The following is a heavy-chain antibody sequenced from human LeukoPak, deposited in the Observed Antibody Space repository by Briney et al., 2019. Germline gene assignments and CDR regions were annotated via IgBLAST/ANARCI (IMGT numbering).Heavy chain of an antibody. CDR3: ARQFHGSGYVDDL. D-gene: IGHD3-22*01. CDR1: GGSISSGDHY. Sequence: SETLSLTCTVSGGSISSGDHYWGWIRRPPGKGLEWIASIYYSGTTHYNPSLSSRVTMSVDTSKNQFSLKLSAVTAADTAVYYCARQFHGSGYVDDLWGQGTLVTVSS. CDR2: IYYSGTT. V-gene: IGHV4-39*01. J-gene: IGHJ5*02.